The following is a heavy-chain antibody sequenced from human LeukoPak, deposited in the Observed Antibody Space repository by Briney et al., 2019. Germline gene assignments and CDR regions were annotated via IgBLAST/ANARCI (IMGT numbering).Heavy chain of an antibody. CDR3: AKALKGAYYDSSGYRGTFDY. CDR1: GFTFDDYA. J-gene: IGHJ4*02. Sequence: GGSLRLSCAASGFTFDDYAMHWVRQAPGKGLEWVSAISGSGGSTYYADSVKGRFTISRDNSKNTLYLQMNSLRAEDTAVYYCAKALKGAYYDSSGYRGTFDYWGQGTLVTVSS. CDR2: ISGSGGST. D-gene: IGHD3-22*01. V-gene: IGHV3-23*01.